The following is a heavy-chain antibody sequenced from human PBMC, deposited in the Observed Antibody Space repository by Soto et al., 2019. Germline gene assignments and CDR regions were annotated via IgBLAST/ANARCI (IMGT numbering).Heavy chain of an antibody. V-gene: IGHV5-51*01. CDR3: ASQSIAAAGLYYYYGMDV. CDR2: IYPGDSDT. Sequence: PGESLKISCKGSGYSFTSYWISWVRQMPGKGLEWMGIIYPGDSDTRYSPSFQGQVTISADKSISTAYLQWSSLKASDTAMYYCASQSIAAAGLYYYYGMDVWGQGTTVTVSS. D-gene: IGHD6-13*01. J-gene: IGHJ6*02. CDR1: GYSFTSYW.